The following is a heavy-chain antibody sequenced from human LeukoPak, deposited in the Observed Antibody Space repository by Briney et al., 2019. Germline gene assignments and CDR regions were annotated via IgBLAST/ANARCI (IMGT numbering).Heavy chain of an antibody. CDR3: ARGGTVTTFDY. CDR1: GFTFSSYA. J-gene: IGHJ4*02. Sequence: GGSLRLSCAASGFTFSSYAMSWVRQAPGKGMEWVSAICGSGGSTYYADSVKGRFTISRDNSKNTLYLQMNSLRAEDTAFYYCARGGTVTTFDYWGQGTLVTVSS. D-gene: IGHD4-11*01. V-gene: IGHV3-23*01. CDR2: ICGSGGST.